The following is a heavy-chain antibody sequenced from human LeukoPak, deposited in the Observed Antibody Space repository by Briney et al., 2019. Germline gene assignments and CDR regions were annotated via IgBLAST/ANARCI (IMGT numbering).Heavy chain of an antibody. CDR3: ARGAEYYAIWRGYAAYSDY. CDR2: VSHRGST. J-gene: IGHJ4*02. Sequence: PSETLSLTCTVSGYSISNGYYWGWIRQSPGKGLEWVGSVSHRGSTYYKPSLRSRVTISLDRSKQKFSLKLTSVTAADTAVYFCARGAEYYAIWRGYAAYSDYWGQGISVTVSS. D-gene: IGHD3-3*01. CDR1: GYSISNGYY. V-gene: IGHV4-38-2*02.